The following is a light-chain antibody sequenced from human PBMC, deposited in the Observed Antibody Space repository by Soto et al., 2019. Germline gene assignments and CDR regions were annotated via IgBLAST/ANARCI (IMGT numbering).Light chain of an antibody. Sequence: DIQMTQSPSALSASVGDRVTITCRASQSISTYLEWFQQKPGKAPNLLIYDASNLEIGVPSRFSGSGSGTHFTFTISSLQTEDIGTYYCQQYDILPITFGRGTRLEIK. V-gene: IGKV1-33*01. CDR1: QSISTY. J-gene: IGKJ5*01. CDR3: QQYDILPIT. CDR2: DAS.